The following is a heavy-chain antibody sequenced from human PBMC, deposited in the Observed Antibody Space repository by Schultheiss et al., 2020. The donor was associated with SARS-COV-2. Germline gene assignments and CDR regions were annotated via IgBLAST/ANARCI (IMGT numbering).Heavy chain of an antibody. J-gene: IGHJ4*02. CDR1: GGSISSGGYY. V-gene: IGHV4-30-2*01. D-gene: IGHD5-18*01. CDR2: IYHSGST. Sequence: TLSLTCTVSGGSISSGGYYWSWIRQPPGKGLEWIGYIYHSGSTYYNPSLKSRVTISVDTSKNQFSLKLSSVTAADTAVYYCARAGYSYGTFDYWGQGTLVTVSS. CDR3: ARAGYSYGTFDY.